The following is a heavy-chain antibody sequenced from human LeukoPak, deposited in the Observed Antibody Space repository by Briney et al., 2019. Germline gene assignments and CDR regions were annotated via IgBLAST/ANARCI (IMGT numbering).Heavy chain of an antibody. CDR1: GFTFSNYW. V-gene: IGHV3-7*04. CDR2: IKQDGSEK. J-gene: IGHJ4*02. CDR3: VRGGRRTLVVVATKGGVDY. D-gene: IGHD2-15*01. Sequence: GGSLRLSCAASGFTFSNYWMSWVRQAPGKGLEWVANIKQDGSEKYYVDSVKGRFTISRDNSKNTLYLQMNSLRAEDTAVYYCVRGGRRTLVVVATKGGVDYWGQGTLVTVSS.